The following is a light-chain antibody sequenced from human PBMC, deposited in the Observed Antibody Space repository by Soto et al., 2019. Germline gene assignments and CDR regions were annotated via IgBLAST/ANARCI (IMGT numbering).Light chain of an antibody. V-gene: IGKV1-33*01. CDR2: DAS. J-gene: IGKJ5*01. CDR3: QQYESLPLT. Sequence: DIQLTQSPSFLSASVGDIVTLTCRASQSISSYLNWYQQKPGKAPKLLIYDASDLETGVPSRFSGSGSGTGFTSTISSLQPEDFATYYCQQYESLPLTFGQGTRLEIK. CDR1: QSISSY.